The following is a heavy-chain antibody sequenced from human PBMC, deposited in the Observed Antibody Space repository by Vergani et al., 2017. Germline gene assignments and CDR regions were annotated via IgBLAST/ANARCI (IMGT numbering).Heavy chain of an antibody. CDR2: IYFNGRT. V-gene: IGHV4-59*01. CDR1: GGSLTPYY. D-gene: IGHD3-9*01. J-gene: IGHJ4*01. CDR3: VRDTRRYFLDSIDGGYSDSPPFVPAV. Sequence: QVALQESGPGLVRPSETLSLTCTVSGGSLTPYYWSWIRQSPGKGLEWIGKIYFNGRTKYNPSPKSRVTISADTSKAQLSLRLISMSAADTAVYYCVRDTRRYFLDSIDGGYSDSPPFVPAVWGLGTLVIVSS.